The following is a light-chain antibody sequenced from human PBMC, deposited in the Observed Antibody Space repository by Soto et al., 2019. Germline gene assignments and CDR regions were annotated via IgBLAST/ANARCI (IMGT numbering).Light chain of an antibody. CDR3: QQYGGSPPYT. CDR1: HSVSSSY. Sequence: EIVLTQSPGTLSLSPGERATLSCRASHSVSSSYLAWYQHKPGQAPRLLIYGASSRATGIPDRFSGSGSGTDFTLTISRLGPEDFAVYSCQQYGGSPPYTFGQGTKLEIK. V-gene: IGKV3-20*01. CDR2: GAS. J-gene: IGKJ2*01.